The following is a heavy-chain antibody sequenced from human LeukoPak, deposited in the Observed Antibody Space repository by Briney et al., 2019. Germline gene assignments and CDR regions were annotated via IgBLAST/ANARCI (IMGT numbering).Heavy chain of an antibody. CDR1: GGSFSGYY. V-gene: IGHV4-34*01. CDR3: ASTNIVVVPAARRYYYYGMDV. Sequence: PSETLSLTCAVYGGSFSGYYWSWIRQPPGKGLEWIGEINHSGSTNYNPSLKSRVTISVDTSKNQFSLKLSSATAADTAVYYCASTNIVVVPAARRYYYYGMDVWGQGTTVTVSS. J-gene: IGHJ6*02. CDR2: INHSGST. D-gene: IGHD2-2*01.